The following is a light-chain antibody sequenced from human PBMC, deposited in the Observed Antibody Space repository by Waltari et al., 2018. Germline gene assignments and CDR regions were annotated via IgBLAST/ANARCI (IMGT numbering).Light chain of an antibody. Sequence: QSALTPPPSASGSPGPSVPIPSTGTSSAVGGYHFVSWYPRHPGKAPNLLIYEVIQRPSGVPDRFSGPKSGNTASLTVSGLQAEDEADYFCSSYGGSNNVVFGGGTTLTVL. CDR3: SSYGGSNNVV. CDR1: SSAVGGYHF. CDR2: EVI. V-gene: IGLV2-8*01. J-gene: IGLJ2*01.